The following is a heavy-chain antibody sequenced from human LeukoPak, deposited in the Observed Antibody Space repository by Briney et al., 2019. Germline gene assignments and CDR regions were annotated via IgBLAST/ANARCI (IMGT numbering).Heavy chain of an antibody. CDR2: MNPNSGNT. J-gene: IGHJ4*02. D-gene: IGHD3-16*01. V-gene: IGHV1-8*03. CDR1: VYTFTNYD. CDR3: ARPGGSSQGFDY. Sequence: ASVTVSFKASVYTFTNYDINWVRQAPGQGREWMGWMNPNSGNTGYAQKFQGRVTITRNSSISTAYMELSSLRSEDTAVYYCARPGGSSQGFDYWGQGTLVTVSS.